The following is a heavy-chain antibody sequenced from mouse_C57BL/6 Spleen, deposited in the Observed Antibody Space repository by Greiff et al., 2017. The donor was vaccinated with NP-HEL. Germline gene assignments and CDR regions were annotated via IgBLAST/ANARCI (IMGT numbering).Heavy chain of an antibody. CDR1: GFTFSDFY. CDR2: SRNKANDYTT. D-gene: IGHD2-1*01. J-gene: IGHJ1*03. CDR3: ARALYPGDFDV. V-gene: IGHV7-1*01. Sequence: EVKLIESGGGLVQSGRSLRLSCATSGFTFSDFYMEWVRQAPGKGLEWIAASRNKANDYTTEYSASVKGRFIVSRDTSQSILYLQMNALRAEDTAIYYCARALYPGDFDVWGTGTTVTVSS.